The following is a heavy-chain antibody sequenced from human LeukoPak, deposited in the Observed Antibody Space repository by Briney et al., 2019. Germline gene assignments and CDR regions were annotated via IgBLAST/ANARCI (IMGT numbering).Heavy chain of an antibody. D-gene: IGHD2-8*01. CDR1: RGSISPYY. J-gene: IGHJ5*02. V-gene: IGHV4-59*08. Sequence: SETLSLTCTVSRGSISPYYWSWIRQPPGKGLEWIGYIFYSGNTNYNPSLKSRITMSVDPSKNQFSLKLSSVTSADTAVYYCARTKSASRAFFDPWGQGTLVPVSS. CDR2: IFYSGNT. CDR3: ARTKSASRAFFDP.